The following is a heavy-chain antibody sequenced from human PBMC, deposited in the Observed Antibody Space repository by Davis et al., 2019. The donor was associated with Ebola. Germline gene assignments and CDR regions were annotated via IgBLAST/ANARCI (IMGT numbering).Heavy chain of an antibody. CDR3: AVDGATVTVYYYYYGMDV. CDR2: INPSGGST. CDR1: GYTFTSYY. V-gene: IGHV1-46*01. J-gene: IGHJ6*02. Sequence: ASLKVSCKASGYTFTSYYMHWVRQAPGQGLEWMGIINPSGGSTSYAQKFQGRVTMTRDTSTSTVYMELSSLRSEDTAVYYCAVDGATVTVYYYYYGMDVWGQGTTVTVSS. D-gene: IGHD4-11*01.